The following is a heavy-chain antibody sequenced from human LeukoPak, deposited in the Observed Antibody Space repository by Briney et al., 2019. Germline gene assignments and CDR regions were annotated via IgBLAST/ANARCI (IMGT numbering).Heavy chain of an antibody. D-gene: IGHD2-15*01. CDR2: ISAYNGNT. CDR1: GYTFTSYG. J-gene: IGHJ4*02. Sequence: ASVKVSCKASGYTFTSYGISWVRQAPGQGLEWMGWISAYNGNTNYAQKLQGRVTMTTDTSTSTAYMELRSLRSDDTAVYYCARDNEYCTGGTCRLDYWGQGALVTVSS. CDR3: ARDNEYCTGGTCRLDY. V-gene: IGHV1-18*01.